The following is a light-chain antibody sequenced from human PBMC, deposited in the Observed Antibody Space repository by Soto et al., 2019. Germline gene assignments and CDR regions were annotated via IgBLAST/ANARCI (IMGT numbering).Light chain of an antibody. V-gene: IGKV3-15*01. CDR3: QQYYNWPLT. CDR1: QSFSSN. CDR2: GTS. J-gene: IGKJ4*01. Sequence: ELVMTQSPATLYVSPGERATLSCRASQSFSSNVAWYQQKPGQAPRLLIYGTSTRVTGIQARFSGSGSGTEFTLTISSLQSEDCAVYYCQQYYNWPLTFGGGTKVDIK.